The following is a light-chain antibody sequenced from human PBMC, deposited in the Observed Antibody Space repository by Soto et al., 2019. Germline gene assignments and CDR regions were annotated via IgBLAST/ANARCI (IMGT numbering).Light chain of an antibody. V-gene: IGLV4-69*01. CDR1: SGHSSYA. CDR2: LNSDGSH. CDR3: QTWGTGIRV. J-gene: IGLJ3*02. Sequence: QSVLTQSPSASASLGASVKLTCTLSSGHSSYAIAWHQQQPEKGPRDLMKLNSDGSHSKGDGIPDRFSGSSSGTERYLTISSLRSEDEADYYCQTWGTGIRVFGGGTKLTVL.